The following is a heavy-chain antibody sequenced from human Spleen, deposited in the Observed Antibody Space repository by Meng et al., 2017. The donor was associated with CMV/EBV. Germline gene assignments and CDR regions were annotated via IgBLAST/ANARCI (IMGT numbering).Heavy chain of an antibody. J-gene: IGHJ3*01. CDR2: ISYDGSDK. CDR1: GFIFSDYA. Sequence: GGSLRLSCAASGFIFSDYAMHWVRQAPGKGLEWVAVISYDGSDKYYADSVKGRFTISRDNSKNTLYLQMNSLRAEDTAVYYCARPILKWLRDGAFDFWGQGTMVTVSS. V-gene: IGHV3-30-3*01. D-gene: IGHD3-3*01. CDR3: ARPILKWLRDGAFDF.